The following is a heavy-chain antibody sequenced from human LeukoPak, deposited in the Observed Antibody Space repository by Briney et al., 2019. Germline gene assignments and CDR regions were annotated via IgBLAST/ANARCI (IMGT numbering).Heavy chain of an antibody. CDR1: GFTFSSYS. CDR2: IGSSSSYI. V-gene: IGHV3-21*01. J-gene: IGHJ3*02. CDR3: ARALTVYDAFDI. D-gene: IGHD7-27*01. Sequence: GGSLRLSCAASGFTFSSYSMNWVRQAPGKGLEWVSSIGSSSSYIYYADSVKGRFTISRDNAKNSLYLQMNSLRAEDTAVYYCARALTVYDAFDIWGQGTMVTVSS.